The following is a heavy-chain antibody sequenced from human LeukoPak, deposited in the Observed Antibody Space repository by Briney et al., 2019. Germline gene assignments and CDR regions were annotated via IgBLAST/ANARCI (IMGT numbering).Heavy chain of an antibody. CDR1: GFTFSSYS. CDR2: ISSLSGTI. V-gene: IGHV3-48*01. D-gene: IGHD1-26*01. J-gene: IGHJ4*02. Sequence: GGSLRLSCAASGFTFSSYSMNWVRQAPGEGLEWVSYISSLSGTIYYADSVKGRFTVSRDNAKNSLYLQMDSLRAEDTAVYYCAKDQWSFSYFDYWGQGTLVTVSS. CDR3: AKDQWSFSYFDY.